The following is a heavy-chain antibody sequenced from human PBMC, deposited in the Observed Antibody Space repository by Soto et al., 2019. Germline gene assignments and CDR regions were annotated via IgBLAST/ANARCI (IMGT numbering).Heavy chain of an antibody. Sequence: QVQLVQSGAEVKKPGASVKVSCKASGYTFTSYYMHWVRQAPGQGLEWMGIINPSGGSTSYAQKFQGRVTMTRDTSTSTVYMELSSLRSEDTAVYYCAGSGYVYNWCDPWGQGTLVTVSS. CDR3: AGSGYVYNWCDP. D-gene: IGHD5-12*01. V-gene: IGHV1-46*01. CDR2: INPSGGST. CDR1: GYTFTSYY. J-gene: IGHJ5*02.